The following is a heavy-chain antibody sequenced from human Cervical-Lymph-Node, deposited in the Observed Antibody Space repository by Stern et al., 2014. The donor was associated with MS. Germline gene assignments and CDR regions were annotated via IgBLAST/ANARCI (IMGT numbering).Heavy chain of an antibody. D-gene: IGHD1-14*01. CDR1: GYKFSIYW. CDR3: ARQTTAWASDV. V-gene: IGHV5-51*01. J-gene: IGHJ4*02. CDR2: IYPGDSET. Sequence: EVQLVQSGAELIRPGESLKISCKGSGYKFSIYWIAWVRQMPGKGLEWMGIIYPGDSETRYSPPVHGPVTMSADKSPSTAYRQWSSLKASDSAMYFCARQTTAWASDVWGQGTLVTVSS.